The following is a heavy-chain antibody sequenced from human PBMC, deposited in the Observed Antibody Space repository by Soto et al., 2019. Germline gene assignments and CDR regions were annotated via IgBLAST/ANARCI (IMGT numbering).Heavy chain of an antibody. Sequence: EVQVLESGGGLVQPGGSLKLSCAVSGFTFSIYAMCWVRQAPGKGLEWVSGINDDGDRTYYPDSVRGRFTISRDNSKNTLYLQMNSLRAEDTGVYYCAREEWTDRRPYLYSGMDVWGQGTAVAVSS. CDR2: INDDGDRT. CDR1: GFTFSIYA. J-gene: IGHJ6*02. V-gene: IGHV3-23*01. D-gene: IGHD3-3*01. CDR3: AREEWTDRRPYLYSGMDV.